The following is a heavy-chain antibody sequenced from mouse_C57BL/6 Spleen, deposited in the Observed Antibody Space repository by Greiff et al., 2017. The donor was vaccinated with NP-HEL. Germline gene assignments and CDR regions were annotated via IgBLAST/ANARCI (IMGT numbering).Heavy chain of an antibody. CDR3: ARSLYYSNTIYYAMDY. V-gene: IGHV1-18*01. CDR1: GYTFTDYN. J-gene: IGHJ4*01. D-gene: IGHD2-5*01. Sequence: EVQLQQSGPELVKPGASVKIPCKASGYTFTDYNMDWVKQSHGKSLEWIGDINPNNGGTIYNQKFKGKATLTVDKSSSTAYMELRSLTSEDTAVYYCARSLYYSNTIYYAMDYWGQGTSVTVSS. CDR2: INPNNGGT.